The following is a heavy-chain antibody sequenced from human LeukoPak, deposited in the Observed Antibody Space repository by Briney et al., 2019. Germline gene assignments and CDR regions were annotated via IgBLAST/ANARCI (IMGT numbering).Heavy chain of an antibody. J-gene: IGHJ4*02. CDR2: MNPNSGNT. Sequence: GASVKVSCKASGYTFTSYDINWVRQATGQGLGWMGWMNPNSGNTGYAQKFQGRVTMTKNTSISTAYMELSSLRSEDTAVYYCARGLLHYCSGGSCPVDYWGQGTLVTVSS. CDR3: ARGLLHYCSGGSCPVDY. D-gene: IGHD2-15*01. CDR1: GYTFTSYD. V-gene: IGHV1-8*01.